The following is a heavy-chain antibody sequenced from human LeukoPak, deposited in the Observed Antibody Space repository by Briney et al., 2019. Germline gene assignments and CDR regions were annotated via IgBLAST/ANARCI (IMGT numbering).Heavy chain of an antibody. D-gene: IGHD3-16*01. CDR3: ARPRPGWSSVMPYFDY. CDR2: INWNGGST. J-gene: IGHJ4*02. V-gene: IGHV3-20*04. Sequence: PGGSLRLSCAASGFSFDDYGMSWVRQAPGKGLEWVSGINWNGGSTGYADSVKGRFTISRDNAKNSLSLQMNSLRAEDTAVYYCARPRPGWSSVMPYFDYWGQGTLVTVSS. CDR1: GFSFDDYG.